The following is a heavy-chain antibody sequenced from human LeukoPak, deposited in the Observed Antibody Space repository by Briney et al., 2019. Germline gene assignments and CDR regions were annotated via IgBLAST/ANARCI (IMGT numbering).Heavy chain of an antibody. V-gene: IGHV1-18*01. J-gene: IGHJ3*02. CDR3: ARSITIFGVVTLDAFDI. CDR1: GYTFTSYG. CDR2: ISAYNGNT. D-gene: IGHD3-3*01. Sequence: TSVKVSCKASGYTFTSYGISWVRQAPGQGLEWMGWISAYNGNTNYAQKLQGRVTMTTGTSTSTAYMELRSLRSDDTAVYYCARSITIFGVVTLDAFDIWGQGTMVTVSS.